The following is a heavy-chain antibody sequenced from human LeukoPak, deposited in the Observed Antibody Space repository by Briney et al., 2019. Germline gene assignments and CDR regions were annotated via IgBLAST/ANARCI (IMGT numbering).Heavy chain of an antibody. Sequence: GGSLRLSCTASGFTFGDYAMNWVRQAPGKGLEWVGFIRSKAYGGTPEYAASVKGRFTISRDDSQSIAYLQMNSLKTEDTAVYFCTRSSTTLTNYYFDYWGQGTLVTVPS. D-gene: IGHD4-11*01. CDR2: IRSKAYGGTP. V-gene: IGHV3-49*04. CDR1: GFTFGDYA. CDR3: TRSSTTLTNYYFDY. J-gene: IGHJ4*02.